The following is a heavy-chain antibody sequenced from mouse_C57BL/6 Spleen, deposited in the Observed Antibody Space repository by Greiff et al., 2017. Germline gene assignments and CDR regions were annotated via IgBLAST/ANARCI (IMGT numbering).Heavy chain of an antibody. CDR1: GYTFTSYW. CDR2: IYPGSGST. J-gene: IGHJ4*01. D-gene: IGHD4-1*01. CDR3: ARMEQGRRGPYYFAMGC. V-gene: IGHV1-55*01. Sequence: QVQLQQPGAELVKPGASVKMSCKASGYTFTSYWITWVKQRPGQGLEWIGDIYPGSGSTNYNEKFKSKATLTVDTSSSTAYMQLSGLTSEGSAVYYCARMEQGRRGPYYFAMGCWGHATSVTFSS.